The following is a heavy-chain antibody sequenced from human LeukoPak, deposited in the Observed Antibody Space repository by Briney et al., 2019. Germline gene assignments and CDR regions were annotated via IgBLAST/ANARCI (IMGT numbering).Heavy chain of an antibody. J-gene: IGHJ6*03. D-gene: IGHD3-16*01. CDR3: AGGSYYYYYMDV. Sequence: PGGSLRLSXAASGFTFSSYSMNWVRQAPGKGLEWVSYISSSSSTIYYADSVKGRFTISRDNAKNSLYLQMNSLRAEDTAVYYCAGGSYYYYYMDVWGKGTTVTVSS. CDR2: ISSSSSTI. V-gene: IGHV3-48*01. CDR1: GFTFSSYS.